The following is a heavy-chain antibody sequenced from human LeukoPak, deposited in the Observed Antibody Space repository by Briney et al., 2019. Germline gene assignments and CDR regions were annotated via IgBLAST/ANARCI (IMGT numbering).Heavy chain of an antibody. V-gene: IGHV4-4*02. Sequence: SGTLSLTCAVSGGSISSSNWWSWVRQPPGKGLEWIGEIYHSGSTNYNPSLKSRVTISVDKSKNQFSLKLSSVTAADTAVYYCARDSSGWPSNNRRGAFDIWGQGTMVTVSS. J-gene: IGHJ3*02. CDR3: ARDSSGWPSNNRRGAFDI. CDR1: GGSISSSNW. D-gene: IGHD6-19*01. CDR2: IYHSGST.